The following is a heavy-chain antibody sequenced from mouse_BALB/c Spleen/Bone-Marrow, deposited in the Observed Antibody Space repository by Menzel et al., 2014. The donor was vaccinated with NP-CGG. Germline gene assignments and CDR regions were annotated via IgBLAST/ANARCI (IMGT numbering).Heavy chain of an antibody. Sequence: EVMLVESGGGLVQPGGSRKLSCSASGFSLSSFGMHRVRQAPEKGLEWVAYISSGSITIFYADTVKGRFTISRDNPKDTLSLQMTSLRSEDTAMYYCTRGGNWEDFDYWGQGTTLTVSS. CDR2: ISSGSITI. D-gene: IGHD4-1*01. CDR3: TRGGNWEDFDY. CDR1: GFSLSSFG. J-gene: IGHJ2*01. V-gene: IGHV5-17*02.